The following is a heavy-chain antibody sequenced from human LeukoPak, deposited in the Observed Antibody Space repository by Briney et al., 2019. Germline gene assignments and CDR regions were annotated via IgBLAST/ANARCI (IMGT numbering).Heavy chain of an antibody. V-gene: IGHV4-4*07. D-gene: IGHD4-17*01. CDR2: IYTSGST. J-gene: IGHJ4*02. CDR1: GDSISSYY. CDR3: ARGGLRGGDY. Sequence: SETLSLTCTVSGDSISSYYWSWIRQPAGKGLEWIGRIYTSGSTNYNPSLKSRVPISVDTSKNQFSLKLSSVTAADTAVYYCARGGLRGGDYWGQGTLVTVSS.